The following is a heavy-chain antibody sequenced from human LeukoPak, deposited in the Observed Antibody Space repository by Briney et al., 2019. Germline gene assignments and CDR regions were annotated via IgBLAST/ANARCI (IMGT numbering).Heavy chain of an antibody. CDR3: ARDRSYDFWSGYYPGDRISHFDY. CDR1: GYTFTGYY. CDR2: INPNSGGT. V-gene: IGHV1-2*02. Sequence: ASVKVSCKASGYTFTGYYMHWVRQAPGQGLEWMGWINPNSGGTNYAQKFQGRVTVTRDTSISTAYMELSRLRSDDTAVYYCARDRSYDFWSGYYPGDRISHFDYWGQGTLVTVSS. D-gene: IGHD3-3*01. J-gene: IGHJ4*02.